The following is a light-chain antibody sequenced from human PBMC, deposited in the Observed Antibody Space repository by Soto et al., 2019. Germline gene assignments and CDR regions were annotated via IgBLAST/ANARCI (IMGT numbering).Light chain of an antibody. CDR2: DVN. CDR3: CSYAGSYTMI. Sequence: QSALTQPRSVSGSPGQSVAISCTGTSSDIGVYDYVSWYQQYPGKAPKLIISDVNKRPSGVPDRFSGSKSANTASLTISGLQAEDEADYYCCSYAGSYTMIFGGGTKVTVL. CDR1: SSDIGVYDY. J-gene: IGLJ2*01. V-gene: IGLV2-11*01.